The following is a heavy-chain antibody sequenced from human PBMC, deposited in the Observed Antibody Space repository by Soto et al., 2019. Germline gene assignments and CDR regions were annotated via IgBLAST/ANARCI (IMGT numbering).Heavy chain of an antibody. CDR1: GFTFCSYS. Sequence: PWGSLRLSCAASGFTFCSYSMNWVRQAPGKGLEWVSYISSSSSTIYYADSVKGRFTISRDNAKNSLYLQMNSLRAEDTAVYYCARDFWSGYQNWFDPWGQGTLVTVSS. V-gene: IGHV3-48*01. J-gene: IGHJ5*02. D-gene: IGHD3-3*01. CDR3: ARDFWSGYQNWFDP. CDR2: ISSSSSTI.